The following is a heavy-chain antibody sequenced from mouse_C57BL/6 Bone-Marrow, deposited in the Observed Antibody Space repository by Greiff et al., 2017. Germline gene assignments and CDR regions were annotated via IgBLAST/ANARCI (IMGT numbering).Heavy chain of an antibody. Sequence: QVQLQPPGAELVKPGASVKLSCTASGSTFTSYWMHWVKQRPGQGLEWIGMIHPNSGSTNYHEKFKSKATLTVDNSSSTAYMQLSSLTAEYAAVYYCARGAQAPWFAYWGQGTLVTVSA. V-gene: IGHV1-64*01. CDR2: IHPNSGST. D-gene: IGHD3-2*02. CDR3: ARGAQAPWFAY. CDR1: GSTFTSYW. J-gene: IGHJ3*01.